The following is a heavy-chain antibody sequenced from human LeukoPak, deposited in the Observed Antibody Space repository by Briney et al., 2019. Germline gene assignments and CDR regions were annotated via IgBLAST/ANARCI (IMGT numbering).Heavy chain of an antibody. Sequence: SETLSLTCTVSGYSISSGYFWGWIRPPPGKGLEWIGNIYHSGSTYYNPSLKSRVTISVDTSKNQFSLKLSSVTAADTAVYYCARDTVATGIDYWGQGTLVTVSS. CDR1: GYSISSGYF. D-gene: IGHD5-12*01. CDR3: ARDTVATGIDY. J-gene: IGHJ4*02. CDR2: IYHSGST. V-gene: IGHV4-38-2*02.